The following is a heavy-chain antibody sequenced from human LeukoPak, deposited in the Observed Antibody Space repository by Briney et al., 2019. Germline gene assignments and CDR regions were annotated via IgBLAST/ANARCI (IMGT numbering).Heavy chain of an antibody. J-gene: IGHJ6*02. D-gene: IGHD3-10*01. CDR3: AREESYGMDV. V-gene: IGHV1-18*01. CDR2: IANYNGDT. Sequence: GASVKVSCKASGYTFPSYAISWVRQAPGQGLEWMGWIANYNGDTNYAQKLKGRVTMTTDISTRTVYMELRSLRSDDTAVYYCAREESYGMDVWGQGTTVTVSS. CDR1: GYTFPSYA.